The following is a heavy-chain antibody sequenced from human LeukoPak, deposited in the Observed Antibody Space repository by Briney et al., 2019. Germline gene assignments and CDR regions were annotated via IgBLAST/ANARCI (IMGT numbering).Heavy chain of an antibody. Sequence: GSSVKVSCKXSGGTFSSYAISWVRQAPRQGLEWMGGIIPIFGTANYAQKFQGRVTITTDESTSTAYMELSSLRSEDTAVYYWGGGGNGGYSSGIFDYWGQGTLVTVSS. CDR2: IIPIFGTA. V-gene: IGHV1-69*05. J-gene: IGHJ4*02. D-gene: IGHD6-19*01. CDR3: GGGGNGGYSSGIFDY. CDR1: GGTFSSYA.